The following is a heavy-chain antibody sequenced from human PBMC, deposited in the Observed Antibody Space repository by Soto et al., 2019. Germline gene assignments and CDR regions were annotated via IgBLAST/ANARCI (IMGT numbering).Heavy chain of an antibody. CDR3: ARGMGRYFDL. J-gene: IGHJ2*01. Sequence: SETLSLTRTVSGDSIGKCCWCWIRQPAGKGLDHIGRLSTSGTTNYSPSPQSRVTMSLDTSKNRSSLRLASVSAADTAVYFCARGMGRYFDLWGRGTLVTVSS. V-gene: IGHV4-4*07. CDR2: LSTSGTT. D-gene: IGHD2-8*01. CDR1: GDSIGKCC.